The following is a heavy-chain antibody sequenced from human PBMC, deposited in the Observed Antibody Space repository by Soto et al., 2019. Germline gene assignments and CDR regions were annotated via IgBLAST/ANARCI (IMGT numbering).Heavy chain of an antibody. CDR1: GGTFSSYA. CDR2: IIPIFGTA. CDR3: ARVRYFDWLLFSYFDY. V-gene: IGHV1-69*13. J-gene: IGHJ4*02. D-gene: IGHD3-9*01. Sequence: GASVKVSCKASGGTFSSYAISWVRQAPGQGLEWMGGIIPIFGTANYAQKFQGRVTITADESTSTAYMELSSLRSEDTAVYYCARVRYFDWLLFSYFDYWGQGTLVTVSS.